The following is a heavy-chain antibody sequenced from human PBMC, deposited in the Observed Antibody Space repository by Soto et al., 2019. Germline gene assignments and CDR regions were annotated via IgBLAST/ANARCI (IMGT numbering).Heavy chain of an antibody. Sequence: KQSQTLSLTCAISGDSVSSNSAAWNWIRQSPSRGLEWLGRTYYRSKWYNDYAVSVKSRITINPDTSKNQFSLQLNSVTPEDTAVYYCARENAVAGTWGWVALPLNWFDPWGQGTLVTVSS. D-gene: IGHD6-19*01. V-gene: IGHV6-1*01. CDR2: TYYRSKWYN. J-gene: IGHJ5*02. CDR1: GDSVSSNSAA. CDR3: ARENAVAGTWGWVALPLNWFDP.